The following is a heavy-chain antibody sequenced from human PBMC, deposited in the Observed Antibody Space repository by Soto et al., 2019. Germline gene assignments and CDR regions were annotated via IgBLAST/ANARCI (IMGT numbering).Heavy chain of an antibody. J-gene: IGHJ5*02. CDR3: ARGQGSVIVVVSAATEGTNWFDP. V-gene: IGHV4-34*01. D-gene: IGHD2-2*01. CDR1: GGSFSGYY. Sequence: SETLSLTCAVYGGSFSGYYWSWIRQPPGKGLEWIGEINHSGSPNYNPSLKSRVTISVDTSKNQFSLKLSSVTAADTAVYYCARGQGSVIVVVSAATEGTNWFDPWGQGTLVTVSS. CDR2: INHSGSP.